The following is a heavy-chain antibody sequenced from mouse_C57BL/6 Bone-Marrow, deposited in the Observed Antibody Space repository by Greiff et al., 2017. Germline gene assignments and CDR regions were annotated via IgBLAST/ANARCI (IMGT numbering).Heavy chain of an antibody. J-gene: IGHJ3*01. V-gene: IGHV1-61*01. Sequence: VQLQQSGAELVRPGSSVKLSCKASGYTFTSYWMDWVKQRPGQGLEWIGNIYPSDSETHYNQKFKDKATLTVDKSSSTAYMQLSSLTSEDSAVYYCAIYYDYAGFAYWGQGTLVTVSA. CDR2: IYPSDSET. CDR1: GYTFTSYW. CDR3: AIYYDYAGFAY. D-gene: IGHD2-4*01.